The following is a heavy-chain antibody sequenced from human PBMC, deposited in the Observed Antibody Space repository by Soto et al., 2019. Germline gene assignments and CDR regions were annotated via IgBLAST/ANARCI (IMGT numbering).Heavy chain of an antibody. CDR2: IYHTGAT. Sequence: SETLSLTCTVSGDSTSMSSYYWGWIRQPPGRGLEWIGNIYHTGATYYNPSLQSRVTMSVDTSKDQFSLRLSSVTAADTAVYYCARGWEWFSFDPWGQGTLVTVSS. D-gene: IGHD3-3*01. J-gene: IGHJ5*02. V-gene: IGHV4-39*01. CDR1: GDSTSMSSYY. CDR3: ARGWEWFSFDP.